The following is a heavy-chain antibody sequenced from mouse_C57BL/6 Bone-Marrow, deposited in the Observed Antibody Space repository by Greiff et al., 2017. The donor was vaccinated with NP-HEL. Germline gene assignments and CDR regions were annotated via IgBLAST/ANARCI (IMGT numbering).Heavy chain of an antibody. J-gene: IGHJ3*01. D-gene: IGHD2-4*01. CDR2: IDPEDGET. Sequence: VQLKQSGAELVKPGASVKLSCTASGFNIKDYYMHWVKQRTEQGLEWIGRIDPEDGETKYAPKFQGKATITADTSSNTAYLQLSSLTSEDTAVHYCARSSTMIKAWFAYWGQGTLVTVSA. CDR1: GFNIKDYY. V-gene: IGHV14-2*01. CDR3: ARSSTMIKAWFAY.